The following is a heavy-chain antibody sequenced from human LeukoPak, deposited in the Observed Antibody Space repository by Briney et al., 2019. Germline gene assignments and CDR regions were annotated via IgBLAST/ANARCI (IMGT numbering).Heavy chain of an antibody. D-gene: IGHD3-10*01. Sequence: SETLSLTCTVSGGSISISNYYWGWIRQPPGKGLEWIGSMSYSGRTYYNPSLKTRVTVSLDTSKNQFSLSLRSVTAADTAVYYCARGALLWFGAKMEYYFDYWGQGTPLTVSS. CDR2: MSYSGRT. CDR1: GGSISISNYY. V-gene: IGHV4-39*07. J-gene: IGHJ4*02. CDR3: ARGALLWFGAKMEYYFDY.